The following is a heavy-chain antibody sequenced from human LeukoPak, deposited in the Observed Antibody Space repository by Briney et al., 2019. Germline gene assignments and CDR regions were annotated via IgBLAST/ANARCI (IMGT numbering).Heavy chain of an antibody. J-gene: IGHJ4*01. CDR3: ARNEDHILTGPAGAAGY. CDR2: ISAYNGNT. Sequence: ASVKVSCKASGYTFTSYGISWVRQAPGQGLEWMGWISAYNGNTNYAQKLQGRVTMTTDTSTSTAYMELRSLRSDDTAVYYCARNEDHILTGPAGAAGYRGQGTLVTVSS. D-gene: IGHD3-9*01. CDR1: GYTFTSYG. V-gene: IGHV1-18*01.